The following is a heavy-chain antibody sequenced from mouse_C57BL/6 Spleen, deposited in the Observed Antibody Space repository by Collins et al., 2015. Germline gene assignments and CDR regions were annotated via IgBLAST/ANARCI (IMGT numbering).Heavy chain of an antibody. CDR2: INTYTGEP. V-gene: IGHV9-3-1*01. Sequence: QIQLVQSGPELKKPGETVKISCKASGYTFTNYGMNWVKQAPGKGLKWMGWINTYTGEPTCADDFKGRFAFSLETSASTAYLQINNLKNEDTATYFCARGKSYYFDYWGQGTTLTVSS. CDR1: GYTFTNYG. CDR3: ARGKSYYFDY. D-gene: IGHD1-3*01. J-gene: IGHJ2*01.